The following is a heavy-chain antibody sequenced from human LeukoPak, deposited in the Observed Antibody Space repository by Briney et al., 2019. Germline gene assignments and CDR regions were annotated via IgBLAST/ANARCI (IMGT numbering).Heavy chain of an antibody. CDR1: GFTFSSYA. CDR3: AKNPQGGYYGSGSYYWVY. Sequence: PGGSLRLSCAASGFTFSSYAMNWVRQAPGKGLEWVSAITGGGSSTFYADSVKGRFTISRDNSKNTLYLQMNGLSAEDTALYYCAKNPQGGYYGSGSYYWVYWGQGTLVTVSS. D-gene: IGHD3-10*01. J-gene: IGHJ4*02. CDR2: ITGGGSST. V-gene: IGHV3-23*01.